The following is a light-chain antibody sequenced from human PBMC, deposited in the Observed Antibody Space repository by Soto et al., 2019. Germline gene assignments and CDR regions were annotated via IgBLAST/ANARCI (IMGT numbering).Light chain of an antibody. V-gene: IGKV3-20*01. CDR3: QQYGNSPIT. Sequence: EIVLRQSPGTLSLSPAESATLSCRASQSVSNNYLAWYQQKPGQAPRLLIYGASNRATGIPDRFSGSGSGTDFTLTISRLEPEDFAVYYCQQYGNSPITFGQGTRLEIK. CDR2: GAS. J-gene: IGKJ5*01. CDR1: QSVSNNY.